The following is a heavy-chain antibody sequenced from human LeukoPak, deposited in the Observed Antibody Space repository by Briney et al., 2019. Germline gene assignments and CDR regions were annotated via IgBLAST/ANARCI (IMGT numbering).Heavy chain of an antibody. CDR1: GFTFSSYA. CDR2: ISGSGGST. CDR3: AKDGYCSSTSCYGGNWFDP. D-gene: IGHD2-2*01. V-gene: IGHV3-23*01. Sequence: PGGSLRLSCAASGFTFSSYATSWVRQAPGKGLEWVSAISGSGGSTYHADSVKGRFTISRDNSKNTLYLQMNSLRAEDTAVYYCAKDGYCSSTSCYGGNWFDPWGQGTLVTVSS. J-gene: IGHJ5*02.